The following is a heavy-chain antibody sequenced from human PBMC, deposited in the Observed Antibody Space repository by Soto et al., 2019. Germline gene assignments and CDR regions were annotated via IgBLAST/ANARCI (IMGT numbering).Heavy chain of an antibody. J-gene: IGHJ5*02. CDR3: AILRYFDWNGFDP. D-gene: IGHD3-9*01. V-gene: IGHV3-30-3*01. CDR2: ISYDGSNK. CDR1: GFTFSSYA. Sequence: GGSLRLSCAASGFTFSSYAMHWFRQAPGKGLEWVAVISYDGSNKYYADSVKGRFTISRDNSKNTLYLQMNSLRAEDTAVYYCAILRYFDWNGFDPWGQGTLVTVSS.